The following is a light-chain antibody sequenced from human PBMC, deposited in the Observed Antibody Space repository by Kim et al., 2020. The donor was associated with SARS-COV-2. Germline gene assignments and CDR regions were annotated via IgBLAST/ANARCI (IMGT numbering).Light chain of an antibody. Sequence: DIQMTQSPSTLAASVGERVTITCRASQSISTWLAWYQQKPGKAPKILISTVSDLESGVPSRFSGSGSGTDFTLTISSLQPDDFATYYCQQYSGFFQTFGQGTKVDIK. CDR2: TVS. CDR1: QSISTW. V-gene: IGKV1-5*03. CDR3: QQYSGFFQT. J-gene: IGKJ1*01.